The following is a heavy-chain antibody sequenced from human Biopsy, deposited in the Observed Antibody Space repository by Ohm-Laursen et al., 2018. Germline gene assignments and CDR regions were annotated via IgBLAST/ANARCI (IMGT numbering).Heavy chain of an antibody. V-gene: IGHV3-23*01. CDR1: GFTFNTYA. Sequence: GSLRLSCAASGFTFNTYAMTWVRQAPGKGLEWVSGLSGSGGSTFYADSVRGRFTISRDNSENTLCLQMNSLRAEDTAVYYCAKGQVVVGAFDIWGQGTVVTVSS. CDR3: AKGQVVVGAFDI. J-gene: IGHJ3*02. CDR2: LSGSGGST. D-gene: IGHD2-15*01.